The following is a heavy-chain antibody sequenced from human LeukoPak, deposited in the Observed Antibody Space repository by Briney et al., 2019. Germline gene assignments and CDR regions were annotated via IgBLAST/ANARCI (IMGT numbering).Heavy chain of an antibody. CDR3: ARQPAVITFGGVIVPYYFDY. Sequence: PSETLSLTCTVSGGSISSSSYYWGWIRQPPGKGQEWIGSIYYSGSTYYNPSLKSRVTISVDTSKNQFSLKLSSVTAADTAVYYCARQPAVITFGGVIVPYYFDYWGQGTLVTVSS. CDR1: GGSISSSSYY. J-gene: IGHJ4*02. D-gene: IGHD3-16*02. CDR2: IYYSGST. V-gene: IGHV4-39*01.